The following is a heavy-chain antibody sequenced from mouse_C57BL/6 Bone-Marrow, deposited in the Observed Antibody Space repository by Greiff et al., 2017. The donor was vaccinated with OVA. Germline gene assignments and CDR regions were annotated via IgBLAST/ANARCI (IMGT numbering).Heavy chain of an antibody. D-gene: IGHD1-1*02. CDR3: ARENGPAWFAY. CDR2: IDPSDSYT. V-gene: IGHV1-69*01. Sequence: MESCKASGYTFTSYWMHWVKQRPGHGLEWIGEIDPSDSYTNYNQKFKGKSTLTVDKSSSTAYMQLSSLTSEDSAVYYCARENGPAWFAYWGQGTLVTVSA. J-gene: IGHJ3*01. CDR1: GYTFTSYW.